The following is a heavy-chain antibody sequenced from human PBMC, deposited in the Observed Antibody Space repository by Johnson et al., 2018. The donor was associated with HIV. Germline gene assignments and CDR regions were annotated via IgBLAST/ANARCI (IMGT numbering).Heavy chain of an antibody. Sequence: QVQLVESGGDVVQPGRSLRLSCAAFGFDFNTHNIHWVRQAPGKGLEWVTIISYHGSDTYYADSVQGRFTITSDNSRNMVYLEMNSLRTEDTAVYYCARGLKGAFDIWGQGTRVTVSA. CDR3: ARGLKGAFDI. V-gene: IGHV3-30*04. CDR2: ISYHGSDT. CDR1: GFDFNTHN. J-gene: IGHJ3*02.